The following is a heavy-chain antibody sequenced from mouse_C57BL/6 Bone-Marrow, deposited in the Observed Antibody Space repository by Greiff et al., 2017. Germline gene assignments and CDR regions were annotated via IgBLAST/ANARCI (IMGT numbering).Heavy chain of an antibody. CDR3: ARYHSCYSNFAWFAY. V-gene: IGHV1-64*01. D-gene: IGHD2-5*01. Sequence: QVQLQQSGAELVKPGASVKLSCKASGYTFTSYWMHWVQQRPGQGLEWIGMIHPNSGSTNYTEKFKSKATLTVDKSSSTAYMQLSSLTSEDSAVYYCARYHSCYSNFAWFAYWGQGTLVTVSA. J-gene: IGHJ3*01. CDR1: GYTFTSYW. CDR2: IHPNSGST.